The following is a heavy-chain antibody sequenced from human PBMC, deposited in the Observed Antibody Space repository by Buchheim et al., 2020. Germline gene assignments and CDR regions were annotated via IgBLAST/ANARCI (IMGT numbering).Heavy chain of an antibody. CDR1: GGSTSSYY. D-gene: IGHD4-17*01. Sequence: QVQLQESGPGLVKPSETLSLTCTVSGGSTSSYYWSWIRQPPGGGLECIAYIHYSGSTNYNPSLKSRVTISVDTYKHQVSLKVSSVTAADTAVYYCARQGHYGDYDHWGKGTL. CDR2: IHYSGST. J-gene: IGHJ5*02. V-gene: IGHV4-59*08. CDR3: ARQGHYGDYDH.